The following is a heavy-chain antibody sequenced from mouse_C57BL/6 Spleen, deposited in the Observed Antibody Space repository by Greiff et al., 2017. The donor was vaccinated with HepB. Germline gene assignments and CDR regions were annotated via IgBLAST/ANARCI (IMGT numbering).Heavy chain of an antibody. CDR2: INPNYGTT. CDR3: ARSYGKDAMDY. J-gene: IGHJ4*01. V-gene: IGHV1-39*01. CDR1: GYSFTDYN. D-gene: IGHD1-1*01. Sequence: EVQLQESGPELVKPGASVKISCKASGYSFTDYNMNWVNQSNGKSLEWIGVINPNYGTTSYNQKFKGQATFTVDQSSSTAYMQLNSLTSEDSAVYYCARSYGKDAMDYWGQGTSVTVSS.